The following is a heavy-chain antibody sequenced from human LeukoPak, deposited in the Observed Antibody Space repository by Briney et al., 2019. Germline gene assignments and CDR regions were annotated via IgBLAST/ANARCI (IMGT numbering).Heavy chain of an antibody. CDR2: IYYSGST. Sequence: NTSETLSLTCTVSGGSSSSSSYYWGWIRQPPGKGLEWIGSIYYSGSTYYNPSLKSRVTISVDTSKNQFSLKLSSVTAADTAVYYCARHALSGYHFDYWGQGTRVTVSS. CDR1: GGSSSSSSYY. V-gene: IGHV4-39*01. J-gene: IGHJ4*02. D-gene: IGHD3-22*01. CDR3: ARHALSGYHFDY.